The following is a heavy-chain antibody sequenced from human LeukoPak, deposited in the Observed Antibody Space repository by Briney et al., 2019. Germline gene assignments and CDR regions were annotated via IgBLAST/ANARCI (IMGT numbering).Heavy chain of an antibody. CDR3: ASYCSGGSCYYFDY. Sequence: SDTLSLTCTVSGGSISSYYWSWIRQPPGKGLEWIGYIYYSWSTNYNPSLKSRVTISVDTSKNQFSLKLSSVTAADTAVYYCASYCSGGSCYYFDYWGQGTLVTVSS. D-gene: IGHD2-15*01. CDR1: GGSISSYY. V-gene: IGHV4-59*07. J-gene: IGHJ4*02. CDR2: IYYSWST.